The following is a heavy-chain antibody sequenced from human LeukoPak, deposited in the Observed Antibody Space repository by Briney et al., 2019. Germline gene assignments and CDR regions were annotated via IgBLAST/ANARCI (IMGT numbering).Heavy chain of an antibody. V-gene: IGHV1-2*02. CDR2: INPNSGGT. Sequence: ASVKVSCKASGYTFTGYYMHWVRQAPEQGLEWMGWINPNSGGTNYAQKFQGRVTMTRDTSISTAYMELSRLRSDDTAVYYCARGGSGYSSGWYEDYGMDVWGQGTTVTVSS. J-gene: IGHJ6*02. CDR3: ARGGSGYSSGWYEDYGMDV. CDR1: GYTFTGYY. D-gene: IGHD6-19*01.